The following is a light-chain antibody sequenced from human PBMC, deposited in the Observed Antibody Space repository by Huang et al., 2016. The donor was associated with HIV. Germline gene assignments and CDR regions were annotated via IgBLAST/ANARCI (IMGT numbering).Light chain of an antibody. V-gene: IGKV1-33*01. J-gene: IGKJ4*01. CDR1: QDIRNY. Sequence: DIQMTQSPSSLSAPVGDRVTITCQASQDIRNYLNWYQQNPGKAPKLLIYDASNLQTGVPSRFSGSGSGTDFTFTISSLQLEDVGTYYCQHYDSVPPLTFGGGTKVEIK. CDR3: QHYDSVPPLT. CDR2: DAS.